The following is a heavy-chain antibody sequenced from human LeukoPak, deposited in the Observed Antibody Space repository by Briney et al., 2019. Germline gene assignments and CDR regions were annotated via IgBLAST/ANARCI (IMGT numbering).Heavy chain of an antibody. Sequence: GESLTISCKLSVYSFTIYWTVWVRQMPGKGRVWMGYIKPGDPITTYSPSFQGQVTISADKSISTAYLQWRSLKASDTAMYYCARLVPPIVGACFDYWGQGTLVTVSS. CDR3: ARLVPPIVGACFDY. D-gene: IGHD1-26*01. CDR2: IKPGDPIT. J-gene: IGHJ4*02. CDR1: VYSFTIYW. V-gene: IGHV5-51*01.